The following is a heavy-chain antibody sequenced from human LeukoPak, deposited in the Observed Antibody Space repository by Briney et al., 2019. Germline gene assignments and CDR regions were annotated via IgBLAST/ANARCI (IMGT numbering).Heavy chain of an antibody. CDR2: ISSSSSYI. CDR1: GFTFSSYR. CDR3: AISLGFDY. D-gene: IGHD3-16*01. Sequence: GGSLRLSCAASGFTFSSYRMNWVRQAPGKGLEWVSSISSSSSYIYYADSVKGRFTISRDNSKNTLYLQMNSLRAEDTAVYYCAISLGFDYWGQGTLVTVSS. V-gene: IGHV3-21*04. J-gene: IGHJ4*02.